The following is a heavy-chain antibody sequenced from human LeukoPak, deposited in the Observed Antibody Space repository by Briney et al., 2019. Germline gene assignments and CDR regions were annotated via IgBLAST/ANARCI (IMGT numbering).Heavy chain of an antibody. CDR2: IYYSGST. J-gene: IGHJ3*02. D-gene: IGHD1-26*01. Sequence: PSETLSLTCTVSGGSIRSSSYYWGWIRQPPGKGLEWIGSIYYSGSTYYNPSLKSRVTMSIDTSKNQFSLKLTSVTAADTAVYYCARERGNLRGDAFDIWGQGTMVTVSS. CDR3: ARERGNLRGDAFDI. CDR1: GGSIRSSSYY. V-gene: IGHV4-39*07.